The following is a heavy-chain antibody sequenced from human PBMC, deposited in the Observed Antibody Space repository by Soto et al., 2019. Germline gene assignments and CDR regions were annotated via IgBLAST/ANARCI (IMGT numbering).Heavy chain of an antibody. J-gene: IGHJ6*02. Sequence: QVQLQQSGPGLVKPSETLSLTCTVSSGPSSSHNCGWIRQSPGRGLEWIGYVYNTGGASYNPYLKSRVTISADTSANHISRTLSIMTAADTAIYYCVRQGIGSLHGLVDVWGQGTTGSVAS. CDR2: VYNTGGA. V-gene: IGHV4-59*08. D-gene: IGHD1-26*01. CDR3: VRQGIGSLHGLVDV. CDR1: SGPSSSHN.